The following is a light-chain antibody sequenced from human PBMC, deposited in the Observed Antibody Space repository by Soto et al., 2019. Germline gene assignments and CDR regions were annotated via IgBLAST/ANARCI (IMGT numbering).Light chain of an antibody. CDR2: DAS. J-gene: IGKJ5*01. Sequence: EIVLTQSPATLSLSPGERATLSCRASQSVSSYLAWYQQKPGQAPRLLIYDASNRATGIPARFSGSGSGTDFTLTIIRLEPEDHAVYYCQQRSNWPLITFDQETRLEIK. V-gene: IGKV3-11*01. CDR1: QSVSSY. CDR3: QQRSNWPLIT.